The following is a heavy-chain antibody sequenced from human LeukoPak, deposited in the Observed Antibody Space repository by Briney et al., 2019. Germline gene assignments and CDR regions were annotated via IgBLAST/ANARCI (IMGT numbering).Heavy chain of an antibody. CDR2: IYYSGGT. CDR3: ARGVVDFWSGYYTRGFDY. CDR1: GGSISSSSYY. Sequence: SETLSLTCTVSGGSISSSSYYWGWIRQPPGKGLEWIGSIYYSGGTYYNPSLKSRVTISVDTSKNQFSLKLSSVTAADTAVYYCARGVVDFWSGYYTRGFDYWGQGTLVTVSS. J-gene: IGHJ4*02. V-gene: IGHV4-39*01. D-gene: IGHD3-3*01.